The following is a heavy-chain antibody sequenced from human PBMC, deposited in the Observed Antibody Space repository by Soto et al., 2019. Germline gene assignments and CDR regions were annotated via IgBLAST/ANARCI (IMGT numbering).Heavy chain of an antibody. V-gene: IGHV3-23*01. CDR3: AKGSRYCSSTSCFPVPYYFDY. D-gene: IGHD2-2*01. CDR2: ISGSGGST. CDR1: GFTFSSYA. Sequence: GGSLRLSXAASGFTFSSYAMSWVRQAPGKGLEWVSAISGSGGSTYYADSVKGRFTISRDNSKNTLYLQMNSLRAEDTAVYYCAKGSRYCSSTSCFPVPYYFDYWGQGTLVTVSS. J-gene: IGHJ4*02.